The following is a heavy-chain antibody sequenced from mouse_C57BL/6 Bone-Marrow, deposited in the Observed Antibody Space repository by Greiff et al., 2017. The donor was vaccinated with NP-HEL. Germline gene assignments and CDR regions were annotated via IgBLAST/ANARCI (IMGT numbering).Heavy chain of an antibody. J-gene: IGHJ3*01. CDR3: ARQIYDGYYWFAY. CDR1: GFTFSDYY. Sequence: DVKLVESGGGLVQPGGSLKLSCAASGFTFSDYYMYWVRQTPETRLEWVAYISNGGGSTYYPDPVKGRFTISRDTAKNTLYLQMSRLKSEDTAMYYCARQIYDGYYWFAYWGQGTLVTVSA. CDR2: ISNGGGST. V-gene: IGHV5-12*01. D-gene: IGHD2-3*01.